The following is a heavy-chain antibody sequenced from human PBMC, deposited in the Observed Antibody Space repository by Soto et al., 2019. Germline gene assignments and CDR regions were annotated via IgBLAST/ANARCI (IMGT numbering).Heavy chain of an antibody. Sequence: GGSLRLSCAASGFTFSNAWMRWVRQAPGKGLEWVGRIKSKTDGGTTDYAAPVKGRFTISRDDSKNTLYLQMNSLKTEDTAVYYCTTTYQGAAAGFDPWGQGTLVTVSP. D-gene: IGHD2-2*01. CDR3: TTTYQGAAAGFDP. J-gene: IGHJ5*02. CDR2: IKSKTDGGTT. V-gene: IGHV3-15*01. CDR1: GFTFSNAW.